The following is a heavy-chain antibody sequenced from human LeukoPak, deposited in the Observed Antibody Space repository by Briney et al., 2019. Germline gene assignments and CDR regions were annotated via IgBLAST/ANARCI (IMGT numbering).Heavy chain of an antibody. Sequence: GGSLRLSCAASGFTFYTYGMHWVRQAPGKGLEYVSGICPDGGTTYYANSVKGRFTISRDNAKYMLYLQMDSLTPDDLAVYYCARGAPLTDYWGQGTLVTVSS. D-gene: IGHD3-16*01. CDR2: ICPDGGTT. CDR3: ARGAPLTDY. V-gene: IGHV3-64*01. CDR1: GFTFYTYG. J-gene: IGHJ4*02.